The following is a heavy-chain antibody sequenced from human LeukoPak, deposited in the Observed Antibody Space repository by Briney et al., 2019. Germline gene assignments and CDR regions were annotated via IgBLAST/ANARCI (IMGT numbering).Heavy chain of an antibody. D-gene: IGHD3-10*01. J-gene: IGHJ4*02. CDR1: GGSFTGYY. Sequence: SETLSLTCAVYGGSFTGYYWSWIRQPPGKGLTWIGEINHSGSTKYNPSLKSRVNISIDTAKNQFSLKLSSVTAADTAVYYCARPKYYYGSGSYYNTWGQGTLVTVSS. CDR3: ARPKYYYGSGSYYNT. V-gene: IGHV4-34*01. CDR2: INHSGST.